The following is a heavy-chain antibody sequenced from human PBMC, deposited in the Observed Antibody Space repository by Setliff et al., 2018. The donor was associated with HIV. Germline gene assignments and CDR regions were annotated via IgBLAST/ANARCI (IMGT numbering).Heavy chain of an antibody. CDR3: TKHPLRPGIAGYFYYIDA. J-gene: IGHJ6*03. Sequence: GESLKISCQGSGYFFLSSWIGWVRQVPGKGLEWVAIIYPGDSETRYSPSFEGQVTVSADKSITTAYLQWSSLGASDTATYYCTKHPLRPGIAGYFYYIDAWGTGTTVTVSS. V-gene: IGHV5-51*01. CDR2: IYPGDSET. CDR1: GYFFLSSW. D-gene: IGHD2-21*01.